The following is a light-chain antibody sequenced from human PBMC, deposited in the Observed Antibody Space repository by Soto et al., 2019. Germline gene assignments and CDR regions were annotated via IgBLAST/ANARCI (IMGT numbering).Light chain of an antibody. CDR1: QDIRNY. V-gene: IGKV1-17*01. J-gene: IGKJ2*01. CDR2: AAS. CDR3: LQYNDYPYP. Sequence: DIQMTQSPPSLSASVGDRVTITCRANQDIRNYLGWYQQNPGKAPKRLIYAASSLQSGVPSRFSGSGSGTEFTLTISSLQPEDFATYFCLQYNDYPYPFGQGTKLEF.